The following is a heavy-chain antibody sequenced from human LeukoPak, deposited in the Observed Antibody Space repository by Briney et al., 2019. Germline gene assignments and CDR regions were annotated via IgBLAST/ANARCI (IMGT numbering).Heavy chain of an antibody. Sequence: GGSLRLSCAASGFTFSHYWMTWVRQAPGKGLEWVANVKEDGSQKTYVDSVKGRFTISRDNAKNSLFLQMNSVRADDTAVYYCARYTYKYDCWGQGTLVTVSS. CDR1: GFTFSHYW. J-gene: IGHJ4*02. V-gene: IGHV3-7*01. CDR3: ARYTYKYDC. CDR2: VKEDGSQK. D-gene: IGHD5-24*01.